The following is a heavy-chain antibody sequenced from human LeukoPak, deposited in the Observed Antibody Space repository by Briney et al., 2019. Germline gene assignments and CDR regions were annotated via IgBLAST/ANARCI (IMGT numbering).Heavy chain of an antibody. CDR3: ARERIGDDAFDI. Sequence: PGGSLRLSCAASGFTFSSYEMNWVRQAPGKGLEWVSYISSSGSTIYYADPVKGRFTISRDNAKNSLYLQMNSLRAEDTAVYYCARERIGDDAFDIWGQGTMVTVSS. CDR1: GFTFSSYE. V-gene: IGHV3-48*03. J-gene: IGHJ3*02. D-gene: IGHD2-15*01. CDR2: ISSSGSTI.